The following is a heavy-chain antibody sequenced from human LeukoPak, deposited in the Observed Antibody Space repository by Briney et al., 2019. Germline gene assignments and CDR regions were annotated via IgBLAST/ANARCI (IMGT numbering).Heavy chain of an antibody. V-gene: IGHV4-4*07. J-gene: IGHJ5*02. Sequence: SETLSLTCTVSGGPISSYYWSWIRQPAGKGLEWIGRIYTSGSTNYNPSLKSRVTMSVDTSKNQFSLKLSSVTAADTAVYYCARVVVGLVAANGYGWFDPWGQGTLVTVSS. CDR3: ARVVVGLVAANGYGWFDP. CDR2: IYTSGST. D-gene: IGHD2-15*01. CDR1: GGPISSYY.